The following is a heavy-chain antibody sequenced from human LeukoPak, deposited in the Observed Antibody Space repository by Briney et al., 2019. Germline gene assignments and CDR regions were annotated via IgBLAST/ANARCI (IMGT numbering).Heavy chain of an antibody. CDR3: ARITDLSVATDY. CDR1: GGSISSYH. Sequence: SETLSLTCTVSGGSISSYHWSWIRQPAGKGLEWIGLIYTSGSTYYNPSLKSRVTISVDTSKNQFSLKLTSVTAADTAVYYCARITDLSVATDYWGQGTLVTVSS. CDR2: IYTSGST. J-gene: IGHJ4*02. D-gene: IGHD6-19*01. V-gene: IGHV4-4*07.